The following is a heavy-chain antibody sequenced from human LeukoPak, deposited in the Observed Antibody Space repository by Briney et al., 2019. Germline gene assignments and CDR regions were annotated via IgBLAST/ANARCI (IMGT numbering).Heavy chain of an antibody. CDR2: IDSAGST. V-gene: IGHV3-66*01. J-gene: IGHJ3*02. CDR3: ARRERLGYSYGRGTLDI. D-gene: IGHD5-18*01. Sequence: PGGSLRLSCVASGFIVSSNYMSWVRQAPGKGLESVSLIDSAGSTYYADSVKGRFTISRDNSKNTLYLQINSLRAEDTAVYYCARRERLGYSYGRGTLDIWGQGTMVTVSS. CDR1: GFIVSSNY.